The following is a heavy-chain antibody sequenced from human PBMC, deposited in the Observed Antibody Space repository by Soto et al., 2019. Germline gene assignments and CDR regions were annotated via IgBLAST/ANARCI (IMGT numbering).Heavy chain of an antibody. J-gene: IGHJ4*02. V-gene: IGHV1-18*04. D-gene: IGHD2-2*01. CDR2: ISAYNGNT. CDR3: ARELGYCSSTSCYPFDY. Sequence: ASVKVSCKAPGYTFTSYGISWVRQAPGQGLEWMGWISAYNGNTNYAQKLQGRVTMTTDTSTSTAYMELRSLRSDDTAVYYCARELGYCSSTSCYPFDYWGQGTLVTVSS. CDR1: GYTFTSYG.